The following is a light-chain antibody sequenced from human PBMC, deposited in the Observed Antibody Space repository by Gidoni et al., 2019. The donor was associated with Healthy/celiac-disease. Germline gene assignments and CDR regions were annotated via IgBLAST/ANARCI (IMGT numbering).Light chain of an antibody. V-gene: IGKV2-28*01. CDR1: LSLLHSNGYNY. CDR3: MQALQPCS. J-gene: IGKJ2*04. CDR2: LCS. Sequence: DIVMPQSPLSLPVTPEEPASISCRSRLSLLHSNGYNYLAWYLQKPGQSPQLLIYLCSNRASVVPDRFSGSGSGTDFTLKISRVDSEDVGVYYCMQALQPCSFGQGTKLEIK.